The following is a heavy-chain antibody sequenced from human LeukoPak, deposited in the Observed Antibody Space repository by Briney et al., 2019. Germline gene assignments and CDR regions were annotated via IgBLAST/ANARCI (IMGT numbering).Heavy chain of an antibody. Sequence: PGGSLRLSCAASGFIFSSYAMSWVRRAPGKGLEWVSAISGSGGSTYYADSVKGRFTISRDNSKNTLYLQMNSLRAEDTAVYFCAKDPPMIVGPGGFGIWGQGTMVTVSS. D-gene: IGHD3-22*01. CDR3: AKDPPMIVGPGGFGI. V-gene: IGHV3-23*01. J-gene: IGHJ3*02. CDR1: GFIFSSYA. CDR2: ISGSGGST.